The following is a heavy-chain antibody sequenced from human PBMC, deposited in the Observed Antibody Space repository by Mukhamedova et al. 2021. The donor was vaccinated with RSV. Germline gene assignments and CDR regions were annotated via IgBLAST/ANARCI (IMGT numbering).Heavy chain of an antibody. CDR2: IYYSGST. CDR3: ARRRTAAGYYYGMDV. Sequence: GKGLEWIGYIYYSGSTNYNPSLKSRVTISVDTSKNQFSLQLSSVTAADTAVYHCARRRTAAGYYYGMDVWGQGTTVTVSS. J-gene: IGHJ6*02. V-gene: IGHV4-59*13. D-gene: IGHD6-13*01.